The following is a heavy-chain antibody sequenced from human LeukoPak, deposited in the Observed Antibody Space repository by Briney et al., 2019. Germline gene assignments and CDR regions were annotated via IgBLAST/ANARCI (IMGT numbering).Heavy chain of an antibody. D-gene: IGHD2/OR15-2a*01. V-gene: IGHV3-21*01. CDR1: GFTFSSYS. Sequence: PGGSLRLSCAASGFTFSSYSMNWVRQAPGKGLEWVSTISSSSSYIYYADSVKGRFTISRDNAKNSLYLQMNSLRAEDTAVYYCARDRIGRAYMDVRGKGTTVTVSS. J-gene: IGHJ6*03. CDR3: ARDRIGRAYMDV. CDR2: ISSSSSYI.